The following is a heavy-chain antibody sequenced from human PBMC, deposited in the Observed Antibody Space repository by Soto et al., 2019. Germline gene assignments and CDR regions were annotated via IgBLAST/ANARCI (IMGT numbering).Heavy chain of an antibody. D-gene: IGHD3-22*01. CDR1: GYTFTSYA. CDR2: INAGNGNT. CDR3: ATSWAHYDSSDGFDD. Sequence: QVQLVQSGAEVKKPGASVKVSCKASGYTFTSYAMHWVRQAPGQRLEWMGWINAGNGNTKYSQKFQGRVTITRDTSXXTAYMELSSLRSEDTAVYYCATSWAHYDSSDGFDDWGQGTLVTVSS. V-gene: IGHV1-3*01. J-gene: IGHJ4*02.